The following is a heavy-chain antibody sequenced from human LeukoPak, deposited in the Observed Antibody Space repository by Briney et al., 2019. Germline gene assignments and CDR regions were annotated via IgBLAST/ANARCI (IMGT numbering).Heavy chain of an antibody. D-gene: IGHD3-22*01. CDR2: ISSSSSYI. CDR3: ARDLADYYDSSGYYEGY. J-gene: IGHJ4*02. V-gene: IGHV3-21*01. CDR1: GFTFSSYS. Sequence: GGSLRLSCAASGFTFSSYSMNWVRQAPGKGLEWVSSISSSSSYIYYADSVKGRFTISRDNAKNSLYLQMNSLRAEDTAVYYCARDLADYYDSSGYYEGYWGRGTLVTVSS.